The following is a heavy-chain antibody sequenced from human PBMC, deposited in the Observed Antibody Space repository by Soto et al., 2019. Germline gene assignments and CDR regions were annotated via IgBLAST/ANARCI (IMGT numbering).Heavy chain of an antibody. D-gene: IGHD3-22*01. V-gene: IGHV3-21*01. CDR1: GLTFSTYS. CDR3: ARGDGYYDSRPCDY. Sequence: EVQLVESGGGLVKPGGSLRLSCAASGLTFSTYSMNWVRQAPGKGLEWVSSISSSSSDIHYADSVKGRFTISRDNAKKSLYLQMNSLRAEDTAVYYCARGDGYYDSRPCDYWGQGTLVTVSS. CDR2: ISSSSSDI. J-gene: IGHJ4*02.